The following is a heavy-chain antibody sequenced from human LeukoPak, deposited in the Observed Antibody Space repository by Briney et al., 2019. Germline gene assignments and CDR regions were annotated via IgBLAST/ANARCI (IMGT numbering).Heavy chain of an antibody. CDR1: GGSLSSYY. CDR3: ARGCDDFWSGYERPNWFDP. J-gene: IGHJ5*02. CDR2: IYYSGST. V-gene: IGHV4-59*01. D-gene: IGHD3-3*01. Sequence: SETLSLTCTVSGGSLSSYYWSWVRQPPGKGLEWIGYIYYSGSTNYNPSLMSRVTISVDTSKNQFSLKLSSVTAADTAVYYCARGCDDFWSGYERPNWFDPWGQGTLVTVSS.